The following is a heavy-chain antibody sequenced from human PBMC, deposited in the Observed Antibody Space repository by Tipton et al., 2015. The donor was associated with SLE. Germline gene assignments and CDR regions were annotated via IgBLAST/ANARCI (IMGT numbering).Heavy chain of an antibody. D-gene: IGHD6-19*01. Sequence: TLSLTCAVYDGSFSGYFWGWIRQPPGKGLEWLGEIHHRGSTNYTPSLKSRVTISVDTSKNQFSLKLTSMTAADTAVYYCAKTGPKKGSDWFRWFDPWGQGTLVTVSS. CDR3: AKTGPKKGSDWFRWFDP. CDR2: IHHRGST. J-gene: IGHJ5*02. CDR1: DGSFSGYF. V-gene: IGHV4-34*01.